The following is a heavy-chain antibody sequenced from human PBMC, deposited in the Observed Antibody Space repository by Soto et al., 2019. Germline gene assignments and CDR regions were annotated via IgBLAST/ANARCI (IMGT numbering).Heavy chain of an antibody. J-gene: IGHJ2*01. CDR2: IRSKANSYAT. V-gene: IGHV3-73*01. Sequence: GGSLRLSCAASGFTFSGSAMHWVRQASGKGLEWVGRIRSKANSYATAYAASVKGRFTISRDDSKNTAYLQMNSLKTEDTAVYYCTRRGSDGRYFDLWGRGTLVTVSS. CDR1: GFTFSGSA. CDR3: TRRGSDGRYFDL.